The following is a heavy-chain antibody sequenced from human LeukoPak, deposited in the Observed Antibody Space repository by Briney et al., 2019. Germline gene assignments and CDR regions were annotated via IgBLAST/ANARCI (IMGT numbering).Heavy chain of an antibody. CDR3: ARDYYDSSGYLY. D-gene: IGHD3-22*01. Sequence: GGSLRLSCAASGFTVSSNYMSWVRQAPGKGLEWVAVIYSGGSTYYADSVKGRFTISRDNSKNTLYLQMNSLRAEDTAVYYCARDYYDSSGYLYWGQGALVTVSS. CDR1: GFTVSSNY. V-gene: IGHV3-66*01. CDR2: IYSGGST. J-gene: IGHJ4*02.